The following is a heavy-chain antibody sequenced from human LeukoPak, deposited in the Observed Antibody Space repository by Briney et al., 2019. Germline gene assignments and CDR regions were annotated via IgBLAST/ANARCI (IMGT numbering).Heavy chain of an antibody. V-gene: IGHV4-59*12. Sequence: SETLSLTCTVSSGSFGSYYWSWIRQPPGKGLEWIGYIYYSGNTNYDPSLKSRVTISVDTSKNQFFLKLRSVTAADTAVYYCARDVGASNFDSWGQGVQVTVSS. CDR2: IYYSGNT. J-gene: IGHJ4*02. D-gene: IGHD1-26*01. CDR3: ARDVGASNFDS. CDR1: SGSFGSYY.